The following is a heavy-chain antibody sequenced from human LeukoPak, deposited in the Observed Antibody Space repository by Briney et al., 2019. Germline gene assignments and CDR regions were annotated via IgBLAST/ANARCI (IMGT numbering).Heavy chain of an antibody. CDR1: GYTFTGYY. CDR3: ASWVYGSGSYYVS. V-gene: IGHV1-2*02. Sequence: GASVKVSCKASGYTFTGYYMHWVRQAPGQGLEWMGWINPNSGGTNYVQKFQGRVTMTTDTSTSTAYMELRSLRSDDTAVYYCASWVYGSGSYYVSWGQGTLVIVSS. D-gene: IGHD3-10*01. J-gene: IGHJ5*02. CDR2: INPNSGGT.